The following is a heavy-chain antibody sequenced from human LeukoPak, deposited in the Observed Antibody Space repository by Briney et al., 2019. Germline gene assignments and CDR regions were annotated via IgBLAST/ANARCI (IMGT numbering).Heavy chain of an antibody. CDR2: ISGSGDSA. CDR1: GFTFNNYA. CDR3: AKAYSSSWADFDY. J-gene: IGHJ4*02. V-gene: IGHV3-23*01. D-gene: IGHD6-13*01. Sequence: GGSLRLSCAASGFTFNNYAMNWVRQAPGKGLEWVSGISGSGDSASYADSVKGRFTISRDNSKDTLYLQMNSLRAEDTALYYCAKAYSSSWADFDYWGQGTLVTVSS.